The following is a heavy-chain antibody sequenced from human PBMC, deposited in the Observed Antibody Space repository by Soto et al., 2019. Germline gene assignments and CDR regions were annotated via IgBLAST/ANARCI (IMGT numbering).Heavy chain of an antibody. Sequence: SETLSLTCTVSGGSISSGDYYWSWIRQPPGKGLEWIGYIYYSGSTYYNPSLKSRVTISVDTSKNQFSLKLSSVTAADTAVYYCAREGAPHYYYYGMDVWGQGTTVTVSS. CDR1: GGSISSGDYY. CDR3: AREGAPHYYYYGMDV. V-gene: IGHV4-30-4*01. J-gene: IGHJ6*02. CDR2: IYYSGST. D-gene: IGHD3-16*01.